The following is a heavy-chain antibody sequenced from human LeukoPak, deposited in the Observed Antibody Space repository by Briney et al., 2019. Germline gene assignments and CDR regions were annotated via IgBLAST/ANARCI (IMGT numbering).Heavy chain of an antibody. CDR1: GFTFSNYW. Sequence: GGSLRLSCAASGFTFSNYWMSWVRQAPGKGLEWVSSITSSSSYIYYADSVKGRFTISRDNAKNSLYLQMNSLRAEDTAVYYCARSYSSSRGTFDYWGQGTLVTVSS. V-gene: IGHV3-21*01. D-gene: IGHD6-6*01. CDR3: ARSYSSSRGTFDY. J-gene: IGHJ4*02. CDR2: ITSSSSYI.